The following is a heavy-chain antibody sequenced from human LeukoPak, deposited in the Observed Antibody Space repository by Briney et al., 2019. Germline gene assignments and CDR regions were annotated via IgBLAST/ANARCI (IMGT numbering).Heavy chain of an antibody. CDR3: ARAPSGYSRGFVSSAFDI. D-gene: IGHD5-18*01. Sequence: SVKVSCKASGGTFSSYAISWVRQAPGQGLEWMGGIIPIFGTANYAQKFQGRVTITADESTSTAYMELSSLRSEDTAVYYCARAPSGYSRGFVSSAFDIWGQGTMVTVSS. CDR2: IIPIFGTA. V-gene: IGHV1-69*13. CDR1: GGTFSSYA. J-gene: IGHJ3*02.